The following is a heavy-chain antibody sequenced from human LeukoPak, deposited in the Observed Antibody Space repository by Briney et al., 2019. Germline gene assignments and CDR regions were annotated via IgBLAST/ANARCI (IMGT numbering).Heavy chain of an antibody. CDR2: ISGSGGST. D-gene: IGHD2-2*01. Sequence: PGGSLRLSCAASGFTFSSYAMSWVRQAPGKGLEWVSAISGSGGSTYYADSVKGRFTISRDNSKNTLYLQMNSLRAEDTAVYYCAKDPDEPASTDYYYYYGMDVWGKGTTVTVSS. CDR3: AKDPDEPASTDYYYYYGMDV. V-gene: IGHV3-23*01. CDR1: GFTFSSYA. J-gene: IGHJ6*04.